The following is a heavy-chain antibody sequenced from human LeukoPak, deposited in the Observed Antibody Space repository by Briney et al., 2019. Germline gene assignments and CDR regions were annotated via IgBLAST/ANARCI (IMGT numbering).Heavy chain of an antibody. D-gene: IGHD3-10*01. CDR2: INSDGSST. V-gene: IGHV3-74*01. J-gene: IGHJ4*02. CDR1: GFTFSSYW. CDR3: ARVPDGSVNY. Sequence: GGSLRLSCVASGFTFSSYWMHWVRQAPGKGLVWVSRINSDGSSTIYADSVKGRFTISRDNAKNTLYLQMNSLRVEDTAVYYCARVPDGSVNYWGQGALVTVPS.